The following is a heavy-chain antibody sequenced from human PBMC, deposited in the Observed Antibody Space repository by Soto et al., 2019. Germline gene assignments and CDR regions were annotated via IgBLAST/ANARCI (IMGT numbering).Heavy chain of an antibody. V-gene: IGHV1-8*01. CDR3: ARMESFGSLNWFDP. J-gene: IGHJ5*02. CDR1: GYTFTNND. Sequence: ASVKVSCKASGYTFTNNDVSWVRQATGQGLEWMGCMNPGSGDTGYAQKFQGRVTMTRDISIATAYMELNSLTSGDTAIYYCARMESFGSLNWFDPWGQGTLVTVSS. D-gene: IGHD5-18*01. CDR2: MNPGSGDT.